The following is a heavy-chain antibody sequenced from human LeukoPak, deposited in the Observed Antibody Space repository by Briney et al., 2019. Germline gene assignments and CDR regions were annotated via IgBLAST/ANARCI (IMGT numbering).Heavy chain of an antibody. J-gene: IGHJ6*03. Sequence: PGGSLRLSCVASGFIFSDYGIQWVRQAPGKGLEWVAVIAYDGNNTYYGDSVRGRFTISRDNSKKMVYLEMNSLRVEDTAVYYCARAAGGEYYYYMDVWGKGTTVTVSS. V-gene: IGHV3-30*03. D-gene: IGHD2-21*01. CDR2: IAYDGNNT. CDR1: GFIFSDYG. CDR3: ARAAGGEYYYYMDV.